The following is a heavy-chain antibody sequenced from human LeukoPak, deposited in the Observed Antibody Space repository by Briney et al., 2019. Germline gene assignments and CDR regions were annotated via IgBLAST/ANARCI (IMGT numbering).Heavy chain of an antibody. J-gene: IGHJ4*02. Sequence: PGASVQVSSKSSGYTFNVYYMHWVRQAPGQGLEWMGWINPNSGGTNYAQKFQGRVTMTRDTSISTAYLELSWLRSDDTAVYYCARDLKRRYYYDSSGSLSEYHFDYWGQGTLVTVSS. CDR3: ARDLKRRYYYDSSGSLSEYHFDY. V-gene: IGHV1-2*02. CDR1: GYTFNVYY. CDR2: INPNSGGT. D-gene: IGHD3-22*01.